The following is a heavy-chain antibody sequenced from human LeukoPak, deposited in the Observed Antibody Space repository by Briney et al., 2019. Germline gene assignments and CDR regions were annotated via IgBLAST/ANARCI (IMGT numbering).Heavy chain of an antibody. Sequence: SETLSLTCTVSGGSISSYYWSWIRQPPGKGLEWIGDIYYSGSTNYNPSLKSRVTISIDKSKNQFSLKLSSVTAADTAVYYCARVRKSPYYYDSSGLYYFDYWGQGTLVTVSS. CDR1: GGSISSYY. J-gene: IGHJ4*02. CDR3: ARVRKSPYYYDSSGLYYFDY. D-gene: IGHD3-22*01. V-gene: IGHV4-59*01. CDR2: IYYSGST.